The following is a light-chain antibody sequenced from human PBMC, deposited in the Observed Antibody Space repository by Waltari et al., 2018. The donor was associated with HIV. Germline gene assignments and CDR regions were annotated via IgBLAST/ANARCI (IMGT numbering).Light chain of an antibody. CDR3: CSYAGSYTYV. CDR2: DVS. Sequence: QSALTQPRSVSGSPGQSVTISCTGTSSDVGGYNYVSWYQQHPGKAPKLMIYDVSKRPSGVPDRFSGCKSGNTASLTISGLQAEDEADYYCCSYAGSYTYVFGTGTKVTVL. CDR1: SSDVGGYNY. V-gene: IGLV2-11*01. J-gene: IGLJ1*01.